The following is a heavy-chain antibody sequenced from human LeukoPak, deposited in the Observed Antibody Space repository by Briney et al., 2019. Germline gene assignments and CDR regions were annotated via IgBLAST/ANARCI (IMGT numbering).Heavy chain of an antibody. J-gene: IGHJ4*02. V-gene: IGHV1-2*02. CDR3: ARAGYYDSSGYYHPFDY. Sequence: ASVKVSCKASGYTFSGYYIHWVRQAPGQGLEWMGWVNPNSSSTNYGQNFQGRVTMTRDTSISTAYMELRGLTPDDTAVYYCARAGYYDSSGYYHPFDYWGQGIVVTVSS. CDR1: GYTFSGYY. CDR2: VNPNSSST. D-gene: IGHD3-22*01.